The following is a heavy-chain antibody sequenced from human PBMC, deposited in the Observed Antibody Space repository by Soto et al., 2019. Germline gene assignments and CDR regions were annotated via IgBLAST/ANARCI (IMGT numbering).Heavy chain of an antibody. D-gene: IGHD6-13*01. Sequence: ASVKVSCKASGYTFTGYYMHWVRQAPGQGLEWMGWINPNSGGTNYAQKFQGRVTMTRDTSISTAYMELSRLRADDTAVYYCAKDCAQKKIAATGQDWFDPWGQGTLVTVSS. CDR3: AKDCAQKKIAATGQDWFDP. J-gene: IGHJ5*02. V-gene: IGHV1-2*02. CDR2: INPNSGGT. CDR1: GYTFTGYY.